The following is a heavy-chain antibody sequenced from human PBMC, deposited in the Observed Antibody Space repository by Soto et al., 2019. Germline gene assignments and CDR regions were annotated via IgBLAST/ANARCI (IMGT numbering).Heavy chain of an antibody. Sequence: LRLSCVASGFTLSGYWMHWVRQVPGKGLVWVSRISGDGRTTNYADSVKGRFTISRDNAKNTLYLQMDSLRAEDTALYYCTRVIDGRSGLFDYWGQGNLVTVSS. CDR2: ISGDGRTT. J-gene: IGHJ4*02. D-gene: IGHD1-26*01. V-gene: IGHV3-74*01. CDR3: TRVIDGRSGLFDY. CDR1: GFTLSGYW.